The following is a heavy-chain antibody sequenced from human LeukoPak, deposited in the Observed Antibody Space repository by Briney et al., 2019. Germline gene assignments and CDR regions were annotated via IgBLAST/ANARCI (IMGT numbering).Heavy chain of an antibody. J-gene: IGHJ4*02. CDR2: IYYNGNT. V-gene: IGHV4-39*01. CDR1: GGSISSSDYY. D-gene: IGHD4-23*01. CDR3: ARTVGTHRFDY. Sequence: PSETLSLTCTVSGGSISSSDYYWGWIRPPPGERLEWIGTIYYNGNTYYNPSLQSRVIISVDTSKNQFSLKLTSVTAPDTAVYYCARTVGTHRFDYWGQGILVTVSS.